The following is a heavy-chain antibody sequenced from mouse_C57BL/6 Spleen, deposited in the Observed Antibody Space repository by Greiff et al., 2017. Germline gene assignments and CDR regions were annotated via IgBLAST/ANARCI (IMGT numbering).Heavy chain of an antibody. CDR1: GYTFTSYW. CDR3: ARTLGGNLYYAMDY. D-gene: IGHD2-1*01. CDR2: IDPSDSET. J-gene: IGHJ4*01. Sequence: VQLQQSGAELVRPGSSVKLSCKASGYTFTSYWMHWVKQRPIQGLEWIGNIDPSDSETHYNQKFKDKATLTVDKSSSTAYMQLSSLTSEDSAVYYCARTLGGNLYYAMDYWGQGTSVTVSS. V-gene: IGHV1-52*01.